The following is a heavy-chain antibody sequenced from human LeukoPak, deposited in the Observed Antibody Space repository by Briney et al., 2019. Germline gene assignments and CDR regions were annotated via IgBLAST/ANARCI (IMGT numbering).Heavy chain of an antibody. CDR3: ALTPTYGSGSYYNSYYFDY. CDR1: GFTVSNNY. J-gene: IGHJ4*02. CDR2: TYSDSNT. Sequence: GGSLRLSCAASGFTVSNNYMSWVRQAPGKGLEWVSITYSDSNTNYADSVKGRFTISRDNAKNSLYPQMNSLRAEDTALYYCALTPTYGSGSYYNSYYFDYWGQGTLVTVSS. D-gene: IGHD3-10*01. V-gene: IGHV3-53*05.